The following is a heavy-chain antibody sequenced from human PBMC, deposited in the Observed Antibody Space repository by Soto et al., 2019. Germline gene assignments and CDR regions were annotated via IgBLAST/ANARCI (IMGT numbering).Heavy chain of an antibody. D-gene: IGHD3-9*01. CDR1: GGTFSSYA. V-gene: IGHV1-69*13. Sequence: SVKVSCKASGGTFSSYAISWVRQAPGQGLEWMGGIIPIFGTASYAQKFQGRVTITANESTSTAYMELSSLRSEDTAVYYCAREILTGYSPYYGMDVWGQGTTVTVSS. CDR2: IIPIFGTA. J-gene: IGHJ6*02. CDR3: AREILTGYSPYYGMDV.